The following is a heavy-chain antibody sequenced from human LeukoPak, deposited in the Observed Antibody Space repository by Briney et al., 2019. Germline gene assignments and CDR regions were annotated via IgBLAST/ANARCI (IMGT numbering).Heavy chain of an antibody. CDR3: ARVTSGGYLDF. D-gene: IGHD3-22*01. CDR2: IYTSGST. CDR1: GGSISSGSYY. Sequence: SETLSLTCTVSGGSISSGSYYWSWIRQPAGKGLEWIGRIYTSGSTNYNPSLKSRVSISVDTSKNQFSLKLNSVTAADTGVYYCARVTSGGYLDFWGQGTLVTVSS. V-gene: IGHV4-61*02. J-gene: IGHJ4*02.